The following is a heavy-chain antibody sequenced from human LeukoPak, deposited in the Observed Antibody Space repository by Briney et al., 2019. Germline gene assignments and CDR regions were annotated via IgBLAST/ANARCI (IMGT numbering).Heavy chain of an antibody. J-gene: IGHJ5*02. D-gene: IGHD3-22*01. CDR1: GFTFSSYS. CDR2: ISGSGGST. CDR3: AKDDSSSLFDP. Sequence: GGSLRLSCAASGFTFSSYSMNWVRQAPGKGLEWVSAISGSGGSTYYADSVKGRFTISRDNSKNTLYLQMNSLRAEDTAVYYCAKDDSSSLFDPWGQGTLVTVSS. V-gene: IGHV3-23*01.